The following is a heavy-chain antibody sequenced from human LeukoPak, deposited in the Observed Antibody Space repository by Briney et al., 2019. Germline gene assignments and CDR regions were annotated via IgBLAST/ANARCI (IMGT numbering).Heavy chain of an antibody. V-gene: IGHV4-61*01. CDR1: GGSVSSGSYY. Sequence: SETLSLTCTVSGGSVSSGSYYWSWIRQPPGKGLEWIGYIYYSGSTNYNPSLKSRVTISVDTSKNQFSLKLSSVTAADTAVYYCARAVAQNKNFDCWGQGTLVTVSS. CDR3: ARAVAQNKNFDC. D-gene: IGHD6-19*01. J-gene: IGHJ4*02. CDR2: IYYSGST.